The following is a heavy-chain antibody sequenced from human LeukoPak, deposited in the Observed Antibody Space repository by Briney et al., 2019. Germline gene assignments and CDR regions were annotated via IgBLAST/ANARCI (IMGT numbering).Heavy chain of an antibody. V-gene: IGHV1-18*01. CDR3: ARDWVGNWFDP. D-gene: IGHD3-16*01. CDR1: GYTFTSYG. CDR2: ISAYNGNT. Sequence: ASVKVSCKASGYTFTSYGISWVRQAPGQGLEWMEWISAYNGNTNYAQKLQGRVTMTTDTSTSTAYMELRSLRSDDTAMYYCARDWVGNWFDPWGQGTLVTVSS. J-gene: IGHJ5*02.